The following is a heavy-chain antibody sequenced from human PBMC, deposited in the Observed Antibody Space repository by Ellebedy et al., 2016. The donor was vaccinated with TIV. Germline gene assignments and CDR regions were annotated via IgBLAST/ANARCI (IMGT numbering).Heavy chain of an antibody. J-gene: IGHJ5*01. CDR3: AKGRDWNDVHWFDS. D-gene: IGHD1-1*01. CDR2: IAGNNVNR. Sequence: GESLKISXATSGFTFSAYAMSWVRQAPGKGLEWVSAIAGNNVNRYYADAVRGRFTISRDHSRNTLFLQMNSLRVDDTAVYFCAKGRDWNDVHWFDSWGQGTLVSVSS. CDR1: GFTFSAYA. V-gene: IGHV3-23*01.